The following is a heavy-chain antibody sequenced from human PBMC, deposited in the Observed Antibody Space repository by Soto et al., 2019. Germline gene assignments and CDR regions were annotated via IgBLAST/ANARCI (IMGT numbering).Heavy chain of an antibody. CDR2: IKPDGSES. CDR1: GFTFSRHY. V-gene: IGHV3-7*01. J-gene: IGHJ4*02. Sequence: EVQLVESGGGLVQPGGSLRLSCVASGFTFSRHYMTWVRQAPGKGLESVAKIKPDGSESYYVDSVRGRFTFSRDNAKNSLSLQMNTLRAEDTAVYYCETEEWWRLEFWGQGTLVTVSS. D-gene: IGHD2-21*02. CDR3: ETEEWWRLEF.